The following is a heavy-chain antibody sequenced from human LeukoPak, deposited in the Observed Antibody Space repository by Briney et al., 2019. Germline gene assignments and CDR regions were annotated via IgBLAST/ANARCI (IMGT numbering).Heavy chain of an antibody. D-gene: IGHD3-22*01. CDR2: ISAYNGNT. Sequence: ASVKVSCKASGYTFISYGISWVRQAPGQGLEWMGWISAYNGNTNYAQKLQGRVTITTDTSPSPAYMELRRLRSDGTAVYYCARDLRDHYDSSGYYRALDYWGQGTLVTVSS. V-gene: IGHV1-18*01. J-gene: IGHJ4*02. CDR3: ARDLRDHYDSSGYYRALDY. CDR1: GYTFISYG.